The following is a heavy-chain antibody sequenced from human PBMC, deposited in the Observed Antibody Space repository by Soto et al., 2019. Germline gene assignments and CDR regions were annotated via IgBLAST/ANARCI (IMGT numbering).Heavy chain of an antibody. J-gene: IGHJ6*02. Sequence: GGSLRLSCAASGFTFSSYAMHWVRQAPGKGLEWVAVISYDGSNKYYADSVKGRFTISRDNSKNTLYLQMNSLRAEDTAVYYCARDFVAYSSSWYGVDYYYGMDVWGQGPTVTVSS. CDR1: GFTFSSYA. CDR2: ISYDGSNK. CDR3: ARDFVAYSSSWYGVDYYYGMDV. V-gene: IGHV3-30-3*01. D-gene: IGHD6-13*01.